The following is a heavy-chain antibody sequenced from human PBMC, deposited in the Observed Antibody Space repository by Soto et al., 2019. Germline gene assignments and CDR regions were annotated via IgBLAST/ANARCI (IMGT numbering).Heavy chain of an antibody. CDR3: ARDQGYSSGWQDNWFDP. D-gene: IGHD6-25*01. Sequence: GGSLRLSCAASGFTFSSYGMHWVRQAPGKGLEWVAVIWYDGSNKYYADSVKGRFTISRDNSKNTLYLQMNSLRAEDTAVYYCARDQGYSSGWQDNWFDPWGQGTLVTVSS. V-gene: IGHV3-33*01. CDR2: IWYDGSNK. J-gene: IGHJ5*02. CDR1: GFTFSSYG.